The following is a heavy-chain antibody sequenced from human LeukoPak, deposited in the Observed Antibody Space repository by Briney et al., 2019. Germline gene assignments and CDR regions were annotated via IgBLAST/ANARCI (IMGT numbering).Heavy chain of an antibody. D-gene: IGHD3-3*01. V-gene: IGHV4-59*11. CDR2: IYYSGST. CDR3: ARGGYYDFWSGYSQPWFDP. CDR1: GGSLSSHY. Sequence: SETLSLTCTVSGGSLSSHYWSWIRPPPGKGLEWIGYIYYSGSTNYNPSLKSRVTISVDTSKNQFSLKLSSVTAADTAVYYCARGGYYDFWSGYSQPWFDPWGQGTLVTVSS. J-gene: IGHJ5*02.